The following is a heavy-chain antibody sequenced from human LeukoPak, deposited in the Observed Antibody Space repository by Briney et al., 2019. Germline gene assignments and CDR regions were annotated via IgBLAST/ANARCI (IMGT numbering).Heavy chain of an antibody. Sequence: SETLSLTCAVYGGSFSGYYWSWIRQPPGKGLEWIGEINHSGSTNYNPSLKSRVTISVDTSKNQFSLKLSSVTAADTAVYYCARGRLRYYDILTGYCRAPRTDAFDIWGQGTMVTVSS. J-gene: IGHJ3*02. CDR1: GGSFSGYY. V-gene: IGHV4-34*01. CDR2: INHSGST. D-gene: IGHD3-9*01. CDR3: ARGRLRYYDILTGYCRAPRTDAFDI.